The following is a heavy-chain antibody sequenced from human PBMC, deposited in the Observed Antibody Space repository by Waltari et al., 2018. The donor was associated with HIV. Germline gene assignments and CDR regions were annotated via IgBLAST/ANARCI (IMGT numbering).Heavy chain of an antibody. Sequence: EVRLVESGGALVQPGESLRLSCAASGFSFSNYWTQWVRQAPGKGLVWVAGSNTDETTTTYAGTVRGLCTSSRYNAKNTLELRIYSLKADGAAVYYCARANVFRRLGGCSNNGMDVGGQGTMVTFSS. J-gene: IGHJ6*02. CDR1: GFSFSNYW. CDR3: ARANVFRRLGGCSNNGMDV. D-gene: IGHD3-16*01. V-gene: IGHV3-74*01. CDR2: SNTDETTT.